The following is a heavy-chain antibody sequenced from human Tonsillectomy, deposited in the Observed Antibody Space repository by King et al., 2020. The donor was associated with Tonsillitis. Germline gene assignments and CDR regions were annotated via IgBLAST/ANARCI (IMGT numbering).Heavy chain of an antibody. CDR2: ISWDGGST. D-gene: IGHD1-26*01. J-gene: IGHJ6*02. Sequence: VQLVESGGVVVQPGGSLRLSCAASGFTFDDYTMHWVRQAPGKGLEWVSLISWDGGSTYYADSVKGRFTISRDNSKNSLYLQMNSLRTEDTALYYCAKVYSGSYYYYYGMDVWGQGTTVTVSS. CDR3: AKVYSGSYYYYYGMDV. V-gene: IGHV3-43*01. CDR1: GFTFDDYT.